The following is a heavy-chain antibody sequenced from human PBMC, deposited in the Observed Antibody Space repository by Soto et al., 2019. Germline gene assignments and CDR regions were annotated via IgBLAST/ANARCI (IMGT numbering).Heavy chain of an antibody. Sequence: SETLSLTCAVYGGSFSGYYWSWIRQPPGKGLEWIGEINHSGSTNYNPSLKSRVTISVDTSKNQFSLKLSSVTAADTAVYYCARGYYGSGSYGWFAPWGQGTLVTVSS. D-gene: IGHD3-10*01. CDR3: ARGYYGSGSYGWFAP. CDR2: INHSGST. J-gene: IGHJ5*02. V-gene: IGHV4-34*01. CDR1: GGSFSGYY.